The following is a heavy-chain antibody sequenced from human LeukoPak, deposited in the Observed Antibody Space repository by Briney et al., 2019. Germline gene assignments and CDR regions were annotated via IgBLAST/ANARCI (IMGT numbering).Heavy chain of an antibody. Sequence: GGSLRLSCAASGFIFSNYAMTWVRQAPGKGLEWVSGISANGGTTYYADSVKGRFTISRDKSKNTLCLQMNSLRVADTALYYCGKDPNGDYVGGSDFWGQGTMVIVSS. D-gene: IGHD3-16*01. CDR3: GKDPNGDYVGGSDF. J-gene: IGHJ3*01. CDR2: ISANGGTT. CDR1: GFIFSNYA. V-gene: IGHV3-23*01.